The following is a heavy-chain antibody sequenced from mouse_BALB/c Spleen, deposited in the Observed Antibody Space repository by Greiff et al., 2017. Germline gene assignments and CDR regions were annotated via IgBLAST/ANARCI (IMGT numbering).Heavy chain of an antibody. CDR3: APYDYEGMDY. J-gene: IGHJ4*01. CDR1: GYSITSDYA. V-gene: IGHV3-2*02. D-gene: IGHD2-4*01. CDR2: ISYSGST. Sequence: EVQRVESGPGLVKPSQSLSLTCTVTGYSITSDYAWNWIRQFPGNKLEWMGYISYSGSTSYNPSLKSRISITRDTSKNQFFLQLNSVTTEDTATYYCAPYDYEGMDYWGQGTSVTVSS.